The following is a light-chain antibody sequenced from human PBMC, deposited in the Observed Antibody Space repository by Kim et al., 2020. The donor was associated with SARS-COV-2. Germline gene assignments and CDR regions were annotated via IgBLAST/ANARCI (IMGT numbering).Light chain of an antibody. Sequence: QRVTISCTGSSPNVGAGYDIHWYQQLPGTAPKLLIYANNNRPSGVPDRFSGSKSGTSASLAITGLQAEDEADYYCQSYDSTLTVVVFGGGTKLTVL. V-gene: IGLV1-40*01. CDR3: QSYDSTLTVVV. CDR1: SPNVGAGYD. CDR2: ANN. J-gene: IGLJ2*01.